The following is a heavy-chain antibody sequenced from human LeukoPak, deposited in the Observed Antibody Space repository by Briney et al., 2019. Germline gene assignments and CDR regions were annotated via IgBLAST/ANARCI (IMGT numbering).Heavy chain of an antibody. CDR3: ARVLVRGVIITGVLGY. D-gene: IGHD3-10*01. CDR2: INPSGGST. Sequence: GASVKVSCKASGYTFTSYYMHWVRQAPGQGLEWMGIINPSGGSTSYAQKFQGRVTMTRDTSTSTVYMELSSLRSEDTAVYYCARVLVRGVIITGVLGYWGQGTLVTVSS. CDR1: GYTFTSYY. J-gene: IGHJ4*02. V-gene: IGHV1-46*01.